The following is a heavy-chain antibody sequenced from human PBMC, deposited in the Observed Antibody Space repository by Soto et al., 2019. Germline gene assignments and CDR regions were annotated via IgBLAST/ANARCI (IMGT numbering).Heavy chain of an antibody. CDR3: ARSYDSSAYFPIYYYGMDV. CDR2: IHHSGST. J-gene: IGHJ6*02. CDR1: GGSVTSGHY. Sequence: PSETLSLTCAVSGGSVTSGHYWDWIRQPPGKGLEWIGSIHHSGSTYYNPSLKSRVTISVDTSKNQLSLKLRSVTAADTAVYYCARSYDSSAYFPIYYYGMDVWGQGTTVTVSS. V-gene: IGHV4-38-2*01. D-gene: IGHD3-22*01.